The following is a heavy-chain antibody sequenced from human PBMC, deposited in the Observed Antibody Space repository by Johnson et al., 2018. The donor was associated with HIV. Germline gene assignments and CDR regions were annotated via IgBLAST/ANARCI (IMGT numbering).Heavy chain of an antibody. Sequence: EVQLVESGGGLAQPGGSLRLSCAASGITVSSNYMSWVRQAPGKGLEWVAVIFPVGDGYYAGSVKGRFPISRDNSKYFLYLQMTSLRPEDTAVYYCARDGRDLVTRGSFDVWGQGTVVTVSS. D-gene: IGHD5-18*01. CDR1: GITVSSNY. CDR2: IFPVGDG. CDR3: ARDGRDLVTRGSFDV. J-gene: IGHJ3*01. V-gene: IGHV3-66*02.